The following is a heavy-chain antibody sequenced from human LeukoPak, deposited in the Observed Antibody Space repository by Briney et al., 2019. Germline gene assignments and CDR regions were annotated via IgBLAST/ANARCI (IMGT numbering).Heavy chain of an antibody. CDR1: GYSISSGYY. J-gene: IGHJ5*02. CDR2: IYHSGST. D-gene: IGHD2-2*02. V-gene: IGHV4-38-2*01. CDR3: ASGRGYCSSTSCYTAWFDP. Sequence: PSETLSLTCAVSGYSISSGYYWGWIRQPPGKGLEWIGSIYHSGSTYYNPSLKSRVTISVDTSKNQFSLKLSSVTAADTAVYYCASGRGYCSSTSCYTAWFDPWGQGTLVTVSS.